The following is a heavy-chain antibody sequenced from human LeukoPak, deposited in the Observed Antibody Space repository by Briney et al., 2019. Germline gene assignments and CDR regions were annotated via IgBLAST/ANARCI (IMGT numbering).Heavy chain of an antibody. CDR2: INPSGGST. CDR3: ARAYCSSNTSCARGWYFDL. D-gene: IGHD2-2*01. V-gene: IGHV1-46*01. Sequence: ASVKVSCKASGNTFTSFYMHWVRQASGQGLEWMGIINPSGGSTSYAQKFQGRVTMTRDTSTSTVYMELSSLRSEDTAVYYCARAYCSSNTSCARGWYFDLWGRGTLVTVSS. J-gene: IGHJ2*01. CDR1: GNTFTSFY.